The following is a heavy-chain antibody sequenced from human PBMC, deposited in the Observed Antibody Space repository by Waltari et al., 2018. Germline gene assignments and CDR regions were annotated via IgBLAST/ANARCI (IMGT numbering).Heavy chain of an antibody. J-gene: IGHJ4*02. CDR3: ARDPDAHYHFDY. CDR1: GGTFSSYT. Sequence: QVQLVQSGAEVKKPGSSVKVSCKASGGTFSSYTMHWVRQAPGKGLEWVAVISYDGSNKYYADSVKGRFTISRDNSKNTLYLQMNSLRAEDTAVYYCARDPDAHYHFDYWGQGTLVTVSS. V-gene: IGHV3-30*01. CDR2: ISYDGSNK. D-gene: IGHD1-26*01.